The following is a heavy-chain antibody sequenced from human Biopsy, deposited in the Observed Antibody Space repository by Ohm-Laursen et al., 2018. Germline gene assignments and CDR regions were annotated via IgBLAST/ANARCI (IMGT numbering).Heavy chain of an antibody. Sequence: SETLSLTCTVSGGSISSDYWSWIWQTPGKGLEWIGDIYYSGSTKYNPSLKSRVTISVDMSKSQLSLKLTSVTTADTAVYYCARGNEVMVTGPYFFDYWGQGTLVIVSS. CDR3: ARGNEVMVTGPYFFDY. CDR1: GGSISSDY. CDR2: IYYSGST. D-gene: IGHD2-21*02. V-gene: IGHV4-59*01. J-gene: IGHJ4*02.